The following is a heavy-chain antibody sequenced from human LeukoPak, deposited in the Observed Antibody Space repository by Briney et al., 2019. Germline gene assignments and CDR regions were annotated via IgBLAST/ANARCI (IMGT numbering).Heavy chain of an antibody. J-gene: IGHJ4*02. D-gene: IGHD1-26*01. Sequence: ASVKVSCKASDYTFTSHGISWVRQAPGQGLEWMGWISAYNGNTNYAQKLQGRVTMTTDTSTSTAYMELRSLRSDDTAVYYCARDLRGSWGPGFDYWGQGTLVTVSS. V-gene: IGHV1-18*01. CDR2: ISAYNGNT. CDR1: DYTFTSHG. CDR3: ARDLRGSWGPGFDY.